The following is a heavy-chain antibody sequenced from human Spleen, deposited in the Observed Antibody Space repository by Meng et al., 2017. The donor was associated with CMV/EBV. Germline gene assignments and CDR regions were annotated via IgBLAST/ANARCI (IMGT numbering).Heavy chain of an antibody. D-gene: IGHD2-2*01. Sequence: GGSLRLSCAASGFTFDDYSMSWVRQVPGKGLEWVSSISSSSSYIYYADSVKGRFTISRDNAKNSLYLQMNSLRAEDTAVYYCASKFRTVDYWGQGTLVTVSS. J-gene: IGHJ4*02. CDR2: ISSSSSYI. CDR3: ASKFRTVDY. V-gene: IGHV3-21*01. CDR1: GFTFDDYS.